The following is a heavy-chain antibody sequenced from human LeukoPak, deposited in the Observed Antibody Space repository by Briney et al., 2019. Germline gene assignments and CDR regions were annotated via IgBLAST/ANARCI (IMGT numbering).Heavy chain of an antibody. CDR1: GFTFSSYS. CDR2: ISSSSSYI. D-gene: IGHD3-9*01. V-gene: IGHV3-21*04. CDR3: AKRPSTIGYYYYYMDV. J-gene: IGHJ6*03. Sequence: GGSLRLSCAASGFTFSSYSMNWVRQAPGKGLEWVSSISSSSSYIYYADSVKGRFTISRDNAKNSLYLQMNSLRAEDTAVYYCAKRPSTIGYYYYYMDVWGKGTTVTISS.